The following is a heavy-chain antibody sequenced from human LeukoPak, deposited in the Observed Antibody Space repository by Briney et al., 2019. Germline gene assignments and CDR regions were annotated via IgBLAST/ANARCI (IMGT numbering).Heavy chain of an antibody. CDR1: GGSISSYY. CDR2: IYTSGST. V-gene: IGHV4-4*07. CDR3: ARVYYYDSSGYLDAFDI. J-gene: IGHJ3*02. D-gene: IGHD3-22*01. Sequence: PSETLSLTCTISGGSISSYYWSWIRQPAGKGLEWIGRIYTSGSTNYNPSLKSRVTMSVDTSKNQFSLKLSSVTAADTAVYYCARVYYYDSSGYLDAFDIWGQGTMVTVSS.